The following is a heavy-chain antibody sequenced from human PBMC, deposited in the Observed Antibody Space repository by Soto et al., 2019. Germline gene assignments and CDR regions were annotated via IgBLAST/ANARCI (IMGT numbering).Heavy chain of an antibody. J-gene: IGHJ4*02. CDR2: IIPIFGTA. D-gene: IGHD3-22*01. Sequence: SVKVSCKASGGTFSSYAISWVRQAPGQGLEWMGGIIPIFGTANYAQKFQGRVTITADESTSTAYMELSSLRSEDTAVYYCARDIYYDSSGYYYRFDYWGQGTLVTVSS. V-gene: IGHV1-69*13. CDR1: GGTFSSYA. CDR3: ARDIYYDSSGYYYRFDY.